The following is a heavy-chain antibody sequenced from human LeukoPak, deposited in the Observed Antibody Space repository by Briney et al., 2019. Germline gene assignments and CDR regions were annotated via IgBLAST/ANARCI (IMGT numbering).Heavy chain of an antibody. V-gene: IGHV4-34*01. D-gene: IGHD3-10*01. CDR1: GGSFSGYY. Sequence: SETLSLTCAVYGGSFSGYYWSWLRQPPGKGLEWIGEINHSGRTNYNPSLTRRGTISVDTSKHQFSLKLSSVTAADTAVYYCARGRGSRGTNWFDPWGQGTLATVSS. CDR2: INHSGRT. CDR3: ARGRGSRGTNWFDP. J-gene: IGHJ5*02.